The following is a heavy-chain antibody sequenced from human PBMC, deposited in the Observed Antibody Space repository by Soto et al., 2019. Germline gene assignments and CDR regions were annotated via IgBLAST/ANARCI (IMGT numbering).Heavy chain of an antibody. CDR3: AREGSGGYYSLEFDY. V-gene: IGHV3-30-3*01. CDR1: GFTFSSYA. J-gene: IGHJ4*02. D-gene: IGHD3-10*01. CDR2: ISYDGSNK. Sequence: QVQLVESGGGVVQPGRSLRLSCAASGFTFSSYAMHWVRQAPGKGLEWVAVISYDGSNKYYADSVKGRFTISRDNSKNTLYLQMNSLRAEDTAVYYCAREGSGGYYSLEFDYWGQGTLVTVSS.